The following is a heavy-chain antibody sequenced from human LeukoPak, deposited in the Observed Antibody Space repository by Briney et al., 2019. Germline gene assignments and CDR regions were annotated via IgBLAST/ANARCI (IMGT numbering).Heavy chain of an antibody. J-gene: IGHJ4*02. CDR3: ASGSHIVPVDY. CDR2: IKQDGSEK. V-gene: IGHV3-7*01. CDR1: GFTFSSYW. Sequence: PGGSLRLSCAASGFTFSSYWMCWVRQAPGKGLEWVANIKQDGSEKYYVDSVKGRFTISRDNAKNSLYLQMNSLRAEDTAVYYCASGSHIVPVDYWGQGTLVTVSS. D-gene: IGHD2-2*01.